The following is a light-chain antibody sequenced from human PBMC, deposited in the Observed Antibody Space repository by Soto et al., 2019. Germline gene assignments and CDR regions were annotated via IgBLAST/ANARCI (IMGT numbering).Light chain of an antibody. Sequence: EIVLTQSPGTLSLSPGERATLSCRASQSVSSSYLAWYQQKPGQAPRLLIYGASSRATGIPDRFSGSGSGTDLTLTISIIEPEDFAVYYYQQYGRSLTCAGGTKVDIK. V-gene: IGKV3-20*01. CDR3: QQYGRSLT. J-gene: IGKJ4*02. CDR1: QSVSSSY. CDR2: GAS.